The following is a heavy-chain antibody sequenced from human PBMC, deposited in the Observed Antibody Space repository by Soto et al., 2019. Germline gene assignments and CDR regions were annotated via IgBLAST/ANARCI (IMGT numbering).Heavy chain of an antibody. J-gene: IGHJ4*02. CDR3: ARGGQDFWSGPFDY. CDR1: GGSISNYF. Sequence: SETLSLTCTVSGGSISNYFCNWIWQPAGKGLEWIGRIDNSGSTNYNPSLKSRITMSADTSRNQFSPKLNSVTAADTAVYYCARGGQDFWSGPFDYWGQRALVPVSP. CDR2: IDNSGST. V-gene: IGHV4-4*07. D-gene: IGHD3-3*01.